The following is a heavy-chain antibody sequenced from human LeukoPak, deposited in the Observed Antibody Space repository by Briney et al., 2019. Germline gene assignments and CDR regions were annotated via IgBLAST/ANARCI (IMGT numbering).Heavy chain of an antibody. Sequence: PGGSLRLSCAASGLTFSSFHMHWVRQAPGKGLGWVAVISNDVTNKYYADSVKGRFTVSRDNSKNTLYLEMNSLRVEDTAVYYCAKDRGYSYGYEVEHWGQGTLVTVSS. D-gene: IGHD5-18*01. J-gene: IGHJ4*02. CDR1: GLTFSSFH. V-gene: IGHV3-30*18. CDR3: AKDRGYSYGYEVEH. CDR2: ISNDVTNK.